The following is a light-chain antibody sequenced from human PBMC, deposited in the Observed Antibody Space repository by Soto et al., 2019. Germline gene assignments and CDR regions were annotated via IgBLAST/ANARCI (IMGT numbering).Light chain of an antibody. V-gene: IGKV3-11*01. Sequence: EIVLTQSPATLSSSPGERATLSCRASQTVRNHLAWYQKKPGQAPRLLIFDASNRASGIPARFSGSGSGTDFNLSISSLQPEDFAVYYCQQRDTWPPFTFGPGTKVDF. CDR3: QQRDTWPPFT. J-gene: IGKJ3*01. CDR2: DAS. CDR1: QTVRNH.